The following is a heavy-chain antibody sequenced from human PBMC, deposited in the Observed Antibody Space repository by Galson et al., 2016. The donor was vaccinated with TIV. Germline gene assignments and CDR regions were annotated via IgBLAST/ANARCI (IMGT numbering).Heavy chain of an antibody. CDR3: ARVPTKTFDFWSGYDNSFCMDV. CDR1: GYTLSSYS. CDR2: ISGYNGNK. J-gene: IGHJ6*03. V-gene: IGHV1-18*01. D-gene: IGHD3-3*01. Sequence: SVKVSCKAPGYTLSSYSISWVRQAPGQGLEWLGWISGYNGNKNYAQKFQGRVTMTTDTSTSTAYMELRSLRYDDTAVYYCARVPTKTFDFWSGYDNSFCMDVWGKGTTVIVSS.